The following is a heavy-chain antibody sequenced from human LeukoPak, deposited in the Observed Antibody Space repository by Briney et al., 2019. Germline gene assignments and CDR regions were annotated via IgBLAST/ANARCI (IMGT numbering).Heavy chain of an antibody. CDR3: AKRGGSYRGFDY. J-gene: IGHJ4*02. CDR1: GFTLTNYA. D-gene: IGHD1-26*01. CDR2: VGPSGRT. V-gene: IGHV3-23*01. Sequence: QPGGSLRVSCAASGFTLTNYAMSWVRQAPGKGLAWVSAVGPSGRTYYADSVKGRFTISRDNSNYTLYLQMNSLRVEDTAVYYCAKRGGSYRGFDYWGQGTLVTVSS.